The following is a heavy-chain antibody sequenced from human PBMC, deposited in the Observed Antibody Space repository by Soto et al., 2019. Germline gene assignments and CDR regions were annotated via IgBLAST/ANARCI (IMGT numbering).Heavy chain of an antibody. CDR3: AKDWTGYSYGLPYYYYYGMDV. Sequence: GGSLRLSCAASGFIFNSFVLHWVRKAPANGLEWVAVISYDGSNKYYAASVKGRFTISRDNSKNTLYLQMNSLRAEDTAVYYCAKDWTGYSYGLPYYYYYGMDVWGQGTTVTVSS. J-gene: IGHJ6*02. CDR2: ISYDGSNK. V-gene: IGHV3-30*18. D-gene: IGHD5-18*01. CDR1: GFIFNSFV.